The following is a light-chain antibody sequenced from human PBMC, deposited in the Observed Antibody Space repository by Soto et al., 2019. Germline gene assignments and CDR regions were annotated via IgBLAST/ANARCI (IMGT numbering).Light chain of an antibody. V-gene: IGKV1-5*01. Sequence: DTQMTQSPSTLSGSIGDRVTITCRASRSISNWVAWYQQKPGKAPKLLISDASDLERGVPSRFSGSGSGTEFTLTISSLQPEDFATYYCQQLNSYPLTFGGGTRLEI. CDR3: QQLNSYPLT. CDR1: RSISNW. CDR2: DAS. J-gene: IGKJ5*01.